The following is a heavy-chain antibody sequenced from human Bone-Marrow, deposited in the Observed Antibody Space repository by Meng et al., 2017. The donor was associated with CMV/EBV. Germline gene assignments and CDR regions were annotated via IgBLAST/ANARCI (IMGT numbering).Heavy chain of an antibody. CDR1: GGSISSSSYY. CDR2: IYYSGST. V-gene: IGHV4-39*07. CDR3: ARGSGFRSGSYYGG. Sequence: SETLSLTCTVSGGSISSSSYYWGWIRQPPGKGLEWIGSIYYSGSTYYNPSLKSRVTISVDTSKNQFSLKLSSVTAADTAVYYCARGSGFRSGSYYGGWGQGTLVTVSS. J-gene: IGHJ4*02. D-gene: IGHD1-26*01.